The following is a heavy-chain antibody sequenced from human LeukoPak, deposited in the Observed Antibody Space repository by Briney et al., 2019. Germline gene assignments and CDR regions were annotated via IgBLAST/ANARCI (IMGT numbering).Heavy chain of an antibody. V-gene: IGHV4-59*12. D-gene: IGHD2-15*01. CDR3: ARDPHCSGGSCWLFDY. J-gene: IGHJ4*02. CDR1: GGSISSYY. CDR2: IYYSGST. Sequence: SETLSLTCTVSGGSISSYYWSWIRQPPGKGLEWIGYIYYSGSTNYNPSLKSRVTMSVDTSKNQFSLKLSSVTAADTAVYYCARDPHCSGGSCWLFDYWGQGTLVTVSS.